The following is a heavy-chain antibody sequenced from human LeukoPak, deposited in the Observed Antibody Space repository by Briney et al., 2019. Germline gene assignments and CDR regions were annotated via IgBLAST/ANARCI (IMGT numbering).Heavy chain of an antibody. CDR2: ISYSGST. D-gene: IGHD2-15*01. J-gene: IGHJ4*01. CDR3: ARHCSGGSCYSVFDY. Sequence: SETLSLTCTVSGDSISPYYWNWIRQPPGKGLECIGYISYSGSTNYNPSLKSRVTISVDTSKNQFSLKLNSVTAADTAVYYCARHCSGGSCYSVFDYRGHGTLVTVSS. V-gene: IGHV4-59*08. CDR1: GDSISPYY.